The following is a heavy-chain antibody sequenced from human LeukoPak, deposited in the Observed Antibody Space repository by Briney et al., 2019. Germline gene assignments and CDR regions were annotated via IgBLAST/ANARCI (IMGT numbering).Heavy chain of an antibody. V-gene: IGHV3-72*01. CDR2: IRKRPNSYTT. CDR3: ARVSTTVAGSDYLDY. D-gene: IGHD6-19*01. Sequence: GGSLRLSCAASGLTFSDHFMDWVRQAPGKGLKWVGRIRKRPNSYTTEYAASVQGRFAISRDDSKNSLYLQMNSLKTEDTAVYYCARVSTTVAGSDYLDYWGQGTQVTISS. J-gene: IGHJ4*02. CDR1: GLTFSDHF.